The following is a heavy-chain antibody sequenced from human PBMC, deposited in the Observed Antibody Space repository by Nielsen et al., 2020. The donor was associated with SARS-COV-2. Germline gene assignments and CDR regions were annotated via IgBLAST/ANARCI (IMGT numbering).Heavy chain of an antibody. Sequence: GESLKISCAASGFTFSSYAMSWVRQAPGKGLEWVSAISGSGGSTYYADSVKGRFTISRDNSKKKLYLQMNRLGAEDTAVYYCAKDPSPFLYGSGSYSFAYWGQGTLVTVSS. J-gene: IGHJ4*02. CDR2: ISGSGGST. D-gene: IGHD3-10*01. CDR1: GFTFSSYA. V-gene: IGHV3-23*01. CDR3: AKDPSPFLYGSGSYSFAY.